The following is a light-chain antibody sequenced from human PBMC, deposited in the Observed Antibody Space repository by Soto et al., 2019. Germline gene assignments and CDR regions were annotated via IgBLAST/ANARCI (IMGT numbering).Light chain of an antibody. CDR2: DVT. CDR1: SSDVGRYNY. Sequence: QSVLTQPASVSGSPGQSITISCIGTSSDVGRYNYVSWYQQHPGKAPKLMIYDVTNRPSGVSSRFSGSKSGNTASLTISGLQAEDEDDYYCMSIKTSITWVFGGGTKLTVL. CDR3: MSIKTSITWV. V-gene: IGLV2-14*03. J-gene: IGLJ3*02.